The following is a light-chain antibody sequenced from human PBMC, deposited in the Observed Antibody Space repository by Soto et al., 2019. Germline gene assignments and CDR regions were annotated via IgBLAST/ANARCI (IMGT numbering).Light chain of an antibody. Sequence: QCLLTQPRSVSGAPGQSVTISCTGTSSDVGGYNYVSWYQQHPGKAPKLMIYDVSKRPSGVPDRFSGSKSGNTASLTISGLQAEDEADYYCCSYAGSYTLVFGGGTKVTVL. CDR1: SSDVGGYNY. V-gene: IGLV2-11*01. J-gene: IGLJ2*01. CDR2: DVS. CDR3: CSYAGSYTLV.